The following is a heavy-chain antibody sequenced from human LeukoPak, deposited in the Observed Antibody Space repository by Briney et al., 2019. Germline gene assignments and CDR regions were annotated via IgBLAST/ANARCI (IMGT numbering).Heavy chain of an antibody. CDR1: GGSISSYY. Sequence: SGTLSLTCTVSGGSISSYYWSWIRQPPGKGLEWIGYIYYSGSTNYNPSLKSRVTISVDTSKNQFSLKLSSVTAADTAVYYCARDSYDSSGYRRNFDIWGQGTMVTVSS. V-gene: IGHV4-59*01. J-gene: IGHJ3*02. D-gene: IGHD3-22*01. CDR3: ARDSYDSSGYRRNFDI. CDR2: IYYSGST.